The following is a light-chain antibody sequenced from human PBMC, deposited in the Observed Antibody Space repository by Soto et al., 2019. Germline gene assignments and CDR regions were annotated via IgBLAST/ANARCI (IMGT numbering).Light chain of an antibody. J-gene: IGLJ2*01. CDR2: NDD. CDR3: ASWGARRRGVV. CDR1: SSNVGSNT. V-gene: IGLV1-44*01. Sequence: QSALTQPPSASGTPGQRVSISCSGNSSNVGSNTVNWYRQVPGTAPKLLIFNDDQRPSGVPDRFSGSKSGSSASLAISGLQSADEANYYCASWGARRRGVVFGGGTKLTVL.